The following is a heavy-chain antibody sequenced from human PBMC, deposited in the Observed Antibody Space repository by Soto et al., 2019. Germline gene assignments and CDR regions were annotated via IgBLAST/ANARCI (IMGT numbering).Heavy chain of an antibody. CDR3: ARDNGIAGSFDP. V-gene: IGHV3-48*02. D-gene: IGHD6-13*01. CDR2: ITSSSSTI. J-gene: IGHJ5*02. CDR1: GFTFSTYS. Sequence: SGGSLRLSCAASGFTFSTYSMNWARQAPGKGLEWIAYITSSSSTIFYADSVKGRFTISRDNAKNSLYLQMNSLRDEDTSVYYCARDNGIAGSFDPWGQGTPVTVSS.